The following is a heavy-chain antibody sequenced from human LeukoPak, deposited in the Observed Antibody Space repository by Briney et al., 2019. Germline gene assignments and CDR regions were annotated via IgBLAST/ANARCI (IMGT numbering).Heavy chain of an antibody. V-gene: IGHV3-7*01. CDR1: GFTFRSYR. D-gene: IGHD5-12*01. J-gene: IGHJ4*02. CDR2: INQGGSVQ. CDR3: AGVEYSGWNLEY. Sequence: TGGSLRLSCAASGFTFRSYRMSSVRQAPGKGLEWVANINQGGSVQYYMDSVKGRFTISRDDDKNSLYVQMNSLRDEDTAVYYCAGVEYSGWNLEYWGQGTLVTVSS.